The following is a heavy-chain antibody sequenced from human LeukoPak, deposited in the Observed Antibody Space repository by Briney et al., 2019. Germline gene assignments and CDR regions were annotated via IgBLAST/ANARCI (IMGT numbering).Heavy chain of an antibody. V-gene: IGHV3-30*01. D-gene: IGHD2-2*01. CDR1: GFTFSSYA. CDR3: ARGARYCSSTSCYGGLFDY. CDR2: ISYDGSNK. Sequence: PGRSLRLSWAASGFTFSSYAMHWVRQAPGKGLEWVAVISYDGSNKYYADSVKGRFTISRDNSKNTLYLQMNNLRAEDTAVYYCARGARYCSSTSCYGGLFDYWGQGTLVTVSS. J-gene: IGHJ4*02.